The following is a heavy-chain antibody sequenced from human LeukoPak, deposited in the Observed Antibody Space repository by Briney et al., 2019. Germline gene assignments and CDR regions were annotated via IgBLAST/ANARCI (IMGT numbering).Heavy chain of an antibody. Sequence: ASVKVSCKASGYTFTGYYMHWVRQAPGQGLEWMGWISPNSGGTNYAQKFQGRVTMARDTSISTAYMELNRLRSDDTAVYYCAREGNNNWSDYWGQGTLVTVSS. CDR1: GYTFTGYY. V-gene: IGHV1-2*02. CDR3: AREGNNNWSDY. J-gene: IGHJ4*02. CDR2: ISPNSGGT. D-gene: IGHD1-1*01.